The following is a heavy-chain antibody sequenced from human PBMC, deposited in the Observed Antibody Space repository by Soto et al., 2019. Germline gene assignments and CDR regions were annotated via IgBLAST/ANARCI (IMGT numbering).Heavy chain of an antibody. CDR2: ITGSDGST. D-gene: IGHD3-10*01. CDR3: ARERVGTYYYSYALDV. J-gene: IGHJ6*02. CDR1: GFTFSSYA. V-gene: IGHV3-23*01. Sequence: EVQLLESGGGLIQPGGSLRLSCAASGFTFSSYAMSWVRQAPGKGLEWVSAITGSDGSTYYADSVKGRFTISRDNSKSTLYLQMSSLRVEDTAVYYCARERVGTYYYSYALDVWGQGTTVTVSS.